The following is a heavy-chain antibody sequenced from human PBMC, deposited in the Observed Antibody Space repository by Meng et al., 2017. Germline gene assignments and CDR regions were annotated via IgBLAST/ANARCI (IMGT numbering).Heavy chain of an antibody. CDR2: INTNTGNP. CDR3: AREGRVDFDY. D-gene: IGHD1-26*01. V-gene: IGHV7-4-1*02. Sequence: GQLLPLGSELKTPGASVKISGRASGYTFTSYAMNWVRQAPGQGIEWMGWINTNTGNPTYAQGFTGRFVFSLDTSVSTAYLQISSLKAEDTAVYYCAREGRVDFDYWGQGTLVTVSS. CDR1: GYTFTSYA. J-gene: IGHJ4*02.